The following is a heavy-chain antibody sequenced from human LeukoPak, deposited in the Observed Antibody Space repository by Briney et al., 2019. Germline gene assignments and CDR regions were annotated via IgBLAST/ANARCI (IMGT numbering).Heavy chain of an antibody. CDR3: AREIGYCSSSSCEDAFDI. Sequence: PSETLSLTCAVYVGSFSGYYWSWIRQPPGKGLEWIGYIYHSGSTYYNPSLKSRVTISVDRSTNQFSLKLSSVTAADTAVYYCAREIGYCSSSSCEDAFDIWGQGTMVTVSS. V-gene: IGHV4-34*01. CDR1: VGSFSGYY. D-gene: IGHD2-2*01. CDR2: IYHSGST. J-gene: IGHJ3*02.